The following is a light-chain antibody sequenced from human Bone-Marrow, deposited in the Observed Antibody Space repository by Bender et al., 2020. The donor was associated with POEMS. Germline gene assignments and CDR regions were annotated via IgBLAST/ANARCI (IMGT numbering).Light chain of an antibody. Sequence: QSVLTQPPSASGTPGQRVTISCSGGSSNIGAHAVNWYQHLPGTAPKLPIYSSDRRPSGVPDRFSGSRSGTSASLAISGLQSEDEADYDCGVWDDSLNGWVFGGGTKLTVL. CDR2: SSD. J-gene: IGLJ3*02. CDR3: GVWDDSLNGWV. CDR1: SSNIGAHA. V-gene: IGLV1-44*01.